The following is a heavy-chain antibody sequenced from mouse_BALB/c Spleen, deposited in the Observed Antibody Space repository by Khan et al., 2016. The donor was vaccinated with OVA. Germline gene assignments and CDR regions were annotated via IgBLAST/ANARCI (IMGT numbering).Heavy chain of an antibody. J-gene: IGHJ2*01. D-gene: IGHD2-14*01. CDR3: TRGSRYGSYFDF. Sequence: VELVESRTELVRPGTSVNMSCKAAGYTFTNYWIGWVKQRPGHDPEWIGDVHPGGGFTDYNEKFKVKTTLTADAFSSTAYMQLSSLTSEDSAIYYCTRGSRYGSYFDFWGQGTTLTVSS. CDR1: GYTFTNYW. V-gene: IGHV1-63*02. CDR2: VHPGGGFT.